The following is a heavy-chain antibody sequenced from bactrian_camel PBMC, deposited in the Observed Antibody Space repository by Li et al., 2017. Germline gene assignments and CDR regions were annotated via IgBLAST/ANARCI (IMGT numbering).Heavy chain of an antibody. J-gene: IGHJ4*01. CDR1: GHSRGSNC. Sequence: VQLVESGGGSVQAGGSLRLSCVVSGHSRGSNCVGWYRLPPGRAPAECEGIAAIRRSGGETWYAGSVKGRFSISQGNAKNTMYLQMNSLKPEDTGMYYCAADDVSGSRCYAGSPPSGRYWGQGTQVTVS. CDR3: AADDVSGSRCYAGSPPSGRY. CDR2: IRRSGGET. D-gene: IGHD3*01. V-gene: IGHV3-3*01.